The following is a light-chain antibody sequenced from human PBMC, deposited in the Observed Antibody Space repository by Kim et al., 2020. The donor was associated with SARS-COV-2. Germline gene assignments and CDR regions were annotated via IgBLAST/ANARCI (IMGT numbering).Light chain of an antibody. V-gene: IGKV1-39*01. CDR2: AAS. CDR1: QSITNH. CDR3: QQSYSSFT. Sequence: SASVGDRVSITCRASQSITNHLNWYQRKSEKAPKLLIFAASSLQIGVPSRFSGSGSGTDFTLTITSLQPEDFATYYCQQSYSSFTFGGGTKVDIK. J-gene: IGKJ4*01.